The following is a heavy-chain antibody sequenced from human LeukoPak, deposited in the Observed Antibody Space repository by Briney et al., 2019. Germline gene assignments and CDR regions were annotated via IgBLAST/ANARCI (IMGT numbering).Heavy chain of an antibody. CDR3: ARFVPGILPGFDY. D-gene: IGHD3-9*01. V-gene: IGHV4-34*01. J-gene: IGHJ4*02. CDR1: GGSFSGYY. Sequence: SETLSLTCAVYGGSFSGYYWSWIRQPPGKGLEWIGEINHSGSTNYNPSLKSRVTISVDTSKNQFSLKLSSVTAADTAVYYCARFVPGILPGFDYWGQGTLVTVSS. CDR2: INHSGST.